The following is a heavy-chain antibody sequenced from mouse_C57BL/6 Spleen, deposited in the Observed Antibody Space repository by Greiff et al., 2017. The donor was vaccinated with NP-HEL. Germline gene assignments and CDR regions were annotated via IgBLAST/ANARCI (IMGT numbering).Heavy chain of an antibody. CDR1: GFTFSDYY. D-gene: IGHD1-1*01. Sequence: EVKLMESEGGLVQPGSSMKLSCTASGFTFSDYYMAWVRQVPEKGLEWVANINYDGSSTYYLDSLKSRFIISRDNAKNILYLQMSSLKSEDTATYYCAREGTLRGYFDVWGTGTTVTVSS. V-gene: IGHV5-16*01. CDR3: AREGTLRGYFDV. J-gene: IGHJ1*03. CDR2: INYDGSST.